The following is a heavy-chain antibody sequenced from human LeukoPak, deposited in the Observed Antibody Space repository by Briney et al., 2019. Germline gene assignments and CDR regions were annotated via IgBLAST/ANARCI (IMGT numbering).Heavy chain of an antibody. V-gene: IGHV4-59*08. CDR3: ARHTELGGDFDY. Sequence: SETLSLTCTVSGGSISTYYWSWIRQPPGKGLEWIGYIYNSGSTNPNPPLKSRVTISVDTSKNQVSLKLSSVTAADTALYYCARHTELGGDFDYWGQGTLVTVSS. CDR2: IYNSGST. J-gene: IGHJ4*02. D-gene: IGHD1-14*01. CDR1: GGSISTYY.